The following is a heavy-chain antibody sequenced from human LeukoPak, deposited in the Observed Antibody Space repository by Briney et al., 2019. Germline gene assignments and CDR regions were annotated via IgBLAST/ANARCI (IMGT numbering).Heavy chain of an antibody. V-gene: IGHV3-21*01. D-gene: IGHD3-22*01. Sequence: SGGSLRLSCAASGFTFSSYAMSWVRQAPGKGLEWVSSISSTSSYIYYADSVKGRFTVSRDNAKNSLYLHMNSLRAEDTAMYYCARGHPSGYHNSGYTFDYWGQGTLVTVSS. CDR2: ISSTSSYI. CDR1: GFTFSSYA. J-gene: IGHJ4*02. CDR3: ARGHPSGYHNSGYTFDY.